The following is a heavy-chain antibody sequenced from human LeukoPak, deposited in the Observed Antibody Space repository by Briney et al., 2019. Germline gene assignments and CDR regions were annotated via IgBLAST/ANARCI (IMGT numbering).Heavy chain of an antibody. CDR3: ARGDIVVVVAATAYYYGMDV. V-gene: IGHV3-33*01. D-gene: IGHD2-15*01. J-gene: IGHJ6*02. CDR2: IWYDGSNK. CDR1: GFTFSSYG. Sequence: PGGSLRLSCAASGFTFSSYGMHWVRQAPGKGLEWVAVIWYDGSNKYYADSVKGRFTISRDNSKNTLYLQMNSLRAEDTAVYYCARGDIVVVVAATAYYYGMDVWGQGTTVTVSS.